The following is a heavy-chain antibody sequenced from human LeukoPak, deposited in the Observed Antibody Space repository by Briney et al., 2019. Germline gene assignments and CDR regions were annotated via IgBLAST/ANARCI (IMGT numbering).Heavy chain of an antibody. CDR3: AGSRDGYNYRGDY. CDR1: GFTFSSYS. CDR2: ISSSSSYI. D-gene: IGHD5-24*01. Sequence: GGSLRLSCAASGFTFSSYSMNWVRQAPGKGLEWVSSISSSSSYIYYADSVKGRFTISRDNAKNSLYLQMNSLRAEDTAVYYCAGSRDGYNYRGDYWGQGTLVTVSS. J-gene: IGHJ4*02. V-gene: IGHV3-21*01.